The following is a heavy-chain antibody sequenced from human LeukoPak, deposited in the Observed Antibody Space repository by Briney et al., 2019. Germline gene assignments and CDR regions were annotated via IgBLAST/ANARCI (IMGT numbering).Heavy chain of an antibody. J-gene: IGHJ4*02. CDR3: ARERGWELLRYYFDY. V-gene: IGHV3-7*01. D-gene: IGHD1-26*01. Sequence: GGSLRLSCAASGFTFSSYWMSWVRQAPVKGLEWVANIKQDGSEKYYVDSVKGRFTISRDNAKNSLYLQMNSLRAEDTAVYYCARERGWELLRYYFDYWGQGTLVTVSS. CDR2: IKQDGSEK. CDR1: GFTFSSYW.